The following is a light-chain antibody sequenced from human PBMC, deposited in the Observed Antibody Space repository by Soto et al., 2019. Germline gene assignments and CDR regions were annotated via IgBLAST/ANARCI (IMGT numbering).Light chain of an antibody. J-gene: IGLJ2*01. CDR2: SND. V-gene: IGLV1-44*01. Sequence: QSVLTQAPSASGTPGQRVTICCSGSSSNIGSNTVSWYQQVPGTAPKLLIYSNDQRPSGVPDRFSGSKSGTSASLAIGGLQSEDEADYYCAAWDGSLNGWVFGGGTKLTVL. CDR1: SSNIGSNT. CDR3: AAWDGSLNGWV.